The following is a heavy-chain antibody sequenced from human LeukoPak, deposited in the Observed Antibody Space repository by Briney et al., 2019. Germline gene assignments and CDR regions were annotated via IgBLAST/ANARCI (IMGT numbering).Heavy chain of an antibody. D-gene: IGHD3-22*01. Sequence: SETLSLTCTASGGSISSRSYYWGWIRQPPGKGLEWIGSFYYSGSTYYNPSLKSRVTISVDTSKNQFSLNLSYVTAADTAVYYCARITYYYDNSDRGPMDSWGQGTLVTVSS. V-gene: IGHV4-39*01. CDR1: GGSISSRSYY. J-gene: IGHJ4*02. CDR3: ARITYYYDNSDRGPMDS. CDR2: FYYSGST.